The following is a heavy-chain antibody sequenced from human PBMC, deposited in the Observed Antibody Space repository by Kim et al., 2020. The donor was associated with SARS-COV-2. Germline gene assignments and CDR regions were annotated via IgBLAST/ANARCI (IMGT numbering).Heavy chain of an antibody. CDR2: ISSSSSYI. CDR1: GFTFSSYS. J-gene: IGHJ6*02. CDR3: ASRPTDCTNGVCYTHYYYYGMDV. V-gene: IGHV3-21*01. Sequence: GGSLRLSCAASGFTFSSYSMNWVRQAPGKGLEWVSSISSSSSYIYYADSVKGRFTISRDNAKNSLYLQMNSLRAEDTAVYYCASRPTDCTNGVCYTHYYYYGMDVWGQGTTVTVSS. D-gene: IGHD2-8*01.